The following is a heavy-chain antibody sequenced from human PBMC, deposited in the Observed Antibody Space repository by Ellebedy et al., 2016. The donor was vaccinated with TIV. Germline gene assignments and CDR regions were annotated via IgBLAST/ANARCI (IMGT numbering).Heavy chain of an antibody. CDR3: ARGRILLWFGYGMDV. D-gene: IGHD3-10*01. J-gene: IGHJ6*02. CDR2: INHSGST. V-gene: IGHV4-34*01. Sequence: MPSETLSLTCAVYGGSFSGYYWSWIRQPPGKGLEWIGEINHSGSTNYNPSLKSRVTISVDTSKNQFSLKLSSVTAADTAVYYCARGRILLWFGYGMDVWGQGTTVTVSS. CDR1: GGSFSGYY.